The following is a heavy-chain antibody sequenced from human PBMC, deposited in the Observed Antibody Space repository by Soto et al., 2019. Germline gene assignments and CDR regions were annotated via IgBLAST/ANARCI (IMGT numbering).Heavy chain of an antibody. V-gene: IGHV4-31*03. CDR3: ARHFYDSSADDAFDI. D-gene: IGHD3-22*01. CDR1: GGSISSGGYY. J-gene: IGHJ3*02. CDR2: IYYSGST. Sequence: QVQLQESGPGLVKPSQTLSLTCTVSGGSISSGGYYWSWIRQHPGKGLEWIGYIYYSGSTYYNPSLKSRVTIXXDXSXXQFSLKLSSVTAADTAVYYCARHFYDSSADDAFDIWGQGTMVTVSS.